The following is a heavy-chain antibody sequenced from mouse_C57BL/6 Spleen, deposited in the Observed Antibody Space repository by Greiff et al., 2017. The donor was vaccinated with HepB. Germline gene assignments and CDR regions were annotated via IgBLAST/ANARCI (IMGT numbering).Heavy chain of an antibody. Sequence: EVQVVESGGGLVKPGGSLKLSCAASGFTFSSYAMSWVRQTPEKRLEWVATISDGGSYTYYPDNVKGRFTISRDNAKNNLYLQMSHLKSEDTAMYYCARDDYGSQRYYAMDYWGQGTSVTVSS. J-gene: IGHJ4*01. CDR1: GFTFSSYA. CDR2: ISDGGSYT. V-gene: IGHV5-4*01. CDR3: ARDDYGSQRYYAMDY. D-gene: IGHD1-1*01.